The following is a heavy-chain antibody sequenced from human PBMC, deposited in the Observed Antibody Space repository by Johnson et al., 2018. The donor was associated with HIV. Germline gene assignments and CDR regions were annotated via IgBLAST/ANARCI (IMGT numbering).Heavy chain of an antibody. J-gene: IGHJ3*02. CDR1: GFTFFDYY. D-gene: IGHD6-19*01. CDR2: ITSSGTSS. Sequence: QVQLVESGGGLVKPGGSLRLSCAAFGFTFFDYYMSWIRQAPGKGLEWVSYITSSGTSSYYADSVKGRLTISRDKDKNSLYLQMNSLRAEDTAVYYCARDSAYSSGWYSGAFDIWGQGTMVTVSS. CDR3: ARDSAYSSGWYSGAFDI. V-gene: IGHV3-11*04.